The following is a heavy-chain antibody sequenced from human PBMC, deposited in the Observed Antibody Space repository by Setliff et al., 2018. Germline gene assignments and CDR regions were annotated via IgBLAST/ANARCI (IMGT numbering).Heavy chain of an antibody. CDR3: SRLVRYCTTTTCQTLSGGEH. J-gene: IGHJ1*01. Sequence: ASVKVSCKASGYTFSDYGISWVRLAPGHGLEWVGWISPYTGRTFYAPQFQDRVIMTTDTSTNTAYLDLRSLRSDDTAIYYCSRLVRYCTTTTCQTLSGGEHWGPGTLVTVSS. D-gene: IGHD2-8*01. CDR1: GYTFSDYG. CDR2: ISPYTGRT. V-gene: IGHV1-18*01.